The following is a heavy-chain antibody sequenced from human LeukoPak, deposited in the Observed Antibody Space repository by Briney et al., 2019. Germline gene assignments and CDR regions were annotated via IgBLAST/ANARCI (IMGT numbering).Heavy chain of an antibody. J-gene: IGHJ4*02. Sequence: GASVKVSCKASGYTFTSYYMHWVRQAPGQGLEWMGIINPSGGSTSYAQKFQGRVTMTRDMSTSTVYMELSSLRSEDTAVYYCARVFCTNGVCRPDYFDYWGQGTLVTVSS. CDR3: ARVFCTNGVCRPDYFDY. D-gene: IGHD2-8*01. CDR1: GYTFTSYY. CDR2: INPSGGST. V-gene: IGHV1-46*01.